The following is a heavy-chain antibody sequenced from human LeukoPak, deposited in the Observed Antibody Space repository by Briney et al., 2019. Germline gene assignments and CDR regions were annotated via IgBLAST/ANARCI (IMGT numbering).Heavy chain of an antibody. CDR1: GFTFSGSA. V-gene: IGHV3-73*01. J-gene: IGHJ4*02. Sequence: GGSLRLSCAASGFTFSGSAIHWVRQASGKGLEWIGRIRDKANSYATAYIASVKGRFTISRDDSKNTAYLQMSSLKTEGTAVYYCTRWDCTTTGCYPFDYWGQGTLVTVSS. D-gene: IGHD2-2*01. CDR3: TRWDCTTTGCYPFDY. CDR2: IRDKANSYAT.